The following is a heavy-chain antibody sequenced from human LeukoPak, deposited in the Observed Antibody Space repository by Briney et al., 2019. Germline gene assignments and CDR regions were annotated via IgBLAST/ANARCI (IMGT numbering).Heavy chain of an antibody. CDR2: ISSSSSYI. CDR3: ARDLTVRMKKSDMDV. J-gene: IGHJ6*03. D-gene: IGHD2-8*01. V-gene: IGHV3-21*01. CDR1: GFTFSSYS. Sequence: GGSLRLSCAASGFTFSSYSMNWVRQAPGKGLEWVSSISSSSSYIYYADSVKGRFTISRDNAKNSLYLQMNSLRAEDTAVYYCARDLTVRMKKSDMDVGGKGTTVTISS.